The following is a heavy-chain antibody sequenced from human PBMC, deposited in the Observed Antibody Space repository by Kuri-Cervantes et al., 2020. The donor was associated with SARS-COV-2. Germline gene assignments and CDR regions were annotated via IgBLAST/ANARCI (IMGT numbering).Heavy chain of an antibody. V-gene: IGHV1-18*04. CDR3: ARRIAAAGYYYYYGMDV. D-gene: IGHD6-13*01. J-gene: IGHJ6*02. CDR1: GYTFTSYG. Sequence: ASVKVSCKASGYTFTSYGISWVRQVPGQGLEWMGWISAYNGNTNYAQKLQGRVTMTTDTSTSTAYMELRSLRSDDTAVYYCARRIAAAGYYYYYGMDVWGQGTTVTVSS. CDR2: ISAYNGNT.